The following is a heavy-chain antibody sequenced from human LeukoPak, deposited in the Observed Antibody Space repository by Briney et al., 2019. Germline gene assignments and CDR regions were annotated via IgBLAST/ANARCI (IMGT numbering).Heavy chain of an antibody. CDR1: GFTFSSYS. D-gene: IGHD3-22*01. CDR2: ISSSSSYI. Sequence: GGSLRLSCAASGFTFSSYSMNWVRQAPGKGLEWVSSISSSSSYIYYADSVKGRFTISRDNAKNSLYLQMNSLRAEDTAVYYCARGSLPYYYDSSGYYYLCYWGQGTLVTVSS. CDR3: ARGSLPYYYDSSGYYYLCY. V-gene: IGHV3-21*01. J-gene: IGHJ4*02.